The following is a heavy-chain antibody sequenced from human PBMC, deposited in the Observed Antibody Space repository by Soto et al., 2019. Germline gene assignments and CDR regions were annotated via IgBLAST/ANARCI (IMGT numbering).Heavy chain of an antibody. CDR3: AKDIDRGPYDSSGYYQYYFDY. J-gene: IGHJ4*02. D-gene: IGHD3-22*01. V-gene: IGHV3-33*06. CDR1: GFTFSSYG. Sequence: GGSLRLSCAASGFTFSSYGMHWVRQAPGKGLEWVAVIWYDGSNKYYADSVKGRFTISRDNSKNTLYLQMNSLRAEDTAVYYCAKDIDRGPYDSSGYYQYYFDYWGQGTLVTVSS. CDR2: IWYDGSNK.